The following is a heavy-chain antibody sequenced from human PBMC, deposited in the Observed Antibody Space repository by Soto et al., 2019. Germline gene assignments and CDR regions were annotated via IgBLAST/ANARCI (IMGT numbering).Heavy chain of an antibody. CDR1: GGTFSSYA. Sequence: SVKVSCKASGGTFSSYAISWVRQAPGQGLEWMGGIIPIFGTANYAQKFQGRVTITADESTSTAYMELSSLRSEDTAVYYCAGESRDGYNYRPRYYYGMDVWGQGTTVTVSS. D-gene: IGHD5-12*01. CDR2: IIPIFGTA. CDR3: AGESRDGYNYRPRYYYGMDV. V-gene: IGHV1-69*13. J-gene: IGHJ6*02.